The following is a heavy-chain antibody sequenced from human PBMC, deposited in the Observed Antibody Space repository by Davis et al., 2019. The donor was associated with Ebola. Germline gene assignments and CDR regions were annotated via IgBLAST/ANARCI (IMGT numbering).Heavy chain of an antibody. J-gene: IGHJ4*02. CDR3: ARVSGDSPFDY. D-gene: IGHD2-21*02. CDR2: IRSKANTYAT. CDR1: GFTFSGSA. Sequence: GESLKISCAASGFTFSGSAMHWVRQASGKGLEWVGRIRSKANTYATAYAASVKGRFTISRDDSKNTAYLQMNSLKTEDTAVYYSARVSGDSPFDYWGQGTLVTVSS. V-gene: IGHV3-73*01.